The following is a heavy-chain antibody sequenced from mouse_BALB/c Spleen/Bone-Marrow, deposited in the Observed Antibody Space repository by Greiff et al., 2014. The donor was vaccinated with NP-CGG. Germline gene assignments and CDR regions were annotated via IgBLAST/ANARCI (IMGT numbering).Heavy chain of an antibody. J-gene: IGHJ4*01. D-gene: IGHD1-2*01. CDR3: ARDRRITTATYAMDY. CDR2: ISDGGSYT. V-gene: IGHV5-4*02. CDR1: GFTFSDYY. Sequence: EVKLMESRGGLVKPGGSLKLSCAASGFTFSDYYMYWVRQTPEKRLEWVATISDGGSYTYYPDSVKGRFTISRDNAKNNLYLQMSSLKSEDTAMYYCARDRRITTATYAMDYWGQGTSVTVSS.